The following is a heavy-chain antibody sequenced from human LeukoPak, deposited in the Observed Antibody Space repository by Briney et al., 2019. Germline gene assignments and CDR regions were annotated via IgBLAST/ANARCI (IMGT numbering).Heavy chain of an antibody. J-gene: IGHJ3*02. D-gene: IGHD2-2*01. CDR3: TRDPTDIVVVPATIGDAFDI. V-gene: IGHV3-49*04. CDR1: GFTFGDHA. CDR2: IRSKAYGGTT. Sequence: GGSLRLSCTASGFTFGDHAMTWVRQAPGKGLEWVGFIRSKAYGGTTDYAASVKGRFTISRDDSKSIAYLQMNSLKTEDSAVYYCTRDPTDIVVVPATIGDAFDIWGQGTMVTVSS.